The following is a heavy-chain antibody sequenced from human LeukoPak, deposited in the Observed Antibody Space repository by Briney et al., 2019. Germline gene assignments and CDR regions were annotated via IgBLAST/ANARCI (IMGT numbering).Heavy chain of an antibody. CDR3: ARGRGAAAGILAY. J-gene: IGHJ4*02. D-gene: IGHD6-13*01. V-gene: IGHV4-31*11. Sequence: AQTLSLTCAVSGGSISSGGYYWGWIRQPLGKGLDWIGYIYYSGSTYYNPSLKSRVTISVDTSKNHFFLNLSSGTAGEPAGYYLARGRGAAAGILAYFGQGALVTVSS. CDR2: IYYSGST. CDR1: GGSISSGGYY.